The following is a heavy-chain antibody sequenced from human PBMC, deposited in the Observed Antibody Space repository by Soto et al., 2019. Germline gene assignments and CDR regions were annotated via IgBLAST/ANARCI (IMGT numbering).Heavy chain of an antibody. CDR3: ARSRSSVESPSDY. Sequence: GGSLRLSCVASGFTFNSYNMNWVRQAPGKGLEWVSYIRGSSSSIDYADSVKGRFTISRDNAKNSLYLQMNSLRDEDTAVYYCARSRSSVESPSDYWGQGTRVT. CDR1: GFTFNSYN. D-gene: IGHD6-6*01. CDR2: IRGSSSSI. J-gene: IGHJ4*02. V-gene: IGHV3-48*02.